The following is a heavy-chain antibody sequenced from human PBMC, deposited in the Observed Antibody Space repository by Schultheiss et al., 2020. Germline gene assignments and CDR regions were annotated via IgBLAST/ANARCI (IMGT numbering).Heavy chain of an antibody. Sequence: ETLSLTCTVSGGSISSYYWSWIRQPAGKGLEWIGRIYTSGSTNYNPSLKSRVTMSVDTSKNQFSLKLSSVTAADTAVYYCARAGKAARGLPTYNWFDPWGKGTLVTVSS. CDR2: IYTSGST. CDR1: GGSISSYY. J-gene: IGHJ5*02. D-gene: IGHD6-6*01. V-gene: IGHV4-4*07. CDR3: ARAGKAARGLPTYNWFDP.